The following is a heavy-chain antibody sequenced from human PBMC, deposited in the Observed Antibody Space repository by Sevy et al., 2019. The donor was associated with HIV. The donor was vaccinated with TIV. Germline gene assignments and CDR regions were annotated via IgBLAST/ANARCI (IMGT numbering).Heavy chain of an antibody. D-gene: IGHD3-22*01. CDR2: INHSGST. V-gene: IGHV4-34*01. Sequence: SETLSLTCAVYGGSFSGYYWSWIRQPPGKGLEWIGEINHSGSTNYNPSLKTRVTISVDTSKNQLSLMLSSVTAADTAVYYCARGHRYYDSSGYYGYWGQGTLVTVSS. CDR3: ARGHRYYDSSGYYGY. CDR1: GGSFSGYY. J-gene: IGHJ4*02.